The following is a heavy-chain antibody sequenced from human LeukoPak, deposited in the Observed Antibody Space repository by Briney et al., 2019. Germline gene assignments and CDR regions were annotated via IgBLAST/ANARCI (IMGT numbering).Heavy chain of an antibody. V-gene: IGHV1-18*01. CDR1: GGTFSSYA. CDR3: ARDPTYYDFWSGYYTGPYYFDY. J-gene: IGHJ4*02. CDR2: ISAYNGNT. Sequence: ASVKVSCKASGGTFSSYAISWVRQAPGQGLEWMGWISAYNGNTNYAQKLQGRVTMTTDTSTSTAYMELRSLRSDDTAVYYCARDPTYYDFWSGYYTGPYYFDYWGQGTLVTVSS. D-gene: IGHD3-3*01.